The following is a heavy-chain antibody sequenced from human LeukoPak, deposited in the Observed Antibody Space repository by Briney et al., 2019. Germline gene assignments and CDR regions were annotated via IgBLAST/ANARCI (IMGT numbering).Heavy chain of an antibody. D-gene: IGHD1-14*01. V-gene: IGHV3-23*01. CDR1: GFSFGGHC. Sequence: GGSLRLSCAASGFSFGGHCMSWVRQAPGKGLEWVASITGDGTRTYYTDSVKGRFTISRDNSKNTLYLQMNSLRADETAIYYCASRPRADMGPLDYWGQGTLVTVST. J-gene: IGHJ4*02. CDR2: ITGDGTRT. CDR3: ASRPRADMGPLDY.